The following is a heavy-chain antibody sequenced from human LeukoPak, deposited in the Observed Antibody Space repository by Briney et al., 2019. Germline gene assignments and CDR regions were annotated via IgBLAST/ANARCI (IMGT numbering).Heavy chain of an antibody. V-gene: IGHV1-8*02. D-gene: IGHD6-13*01. CDR1: GYTFTSYG. J-gene: IGHJ6*02. Sequence: ASVKVSCKASGYTFTSYGISWVRQAPGQGLEWMGWMNPNSGNTGYAQKFQGRVTMTRNTSISTAYMELSSLRSEDTAVYYCARGRGIAAAGNYYYYGMDVWGQGTTVTVSS. CDR2: MNPNSGNT. CDR3: ARGRGIAAAGNYYYYGMDV.